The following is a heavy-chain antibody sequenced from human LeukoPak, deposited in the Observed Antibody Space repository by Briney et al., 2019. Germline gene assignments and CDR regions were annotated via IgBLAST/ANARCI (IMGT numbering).Heavy chain of an antibody. J-gene: IGHJ4*02. Sequence: PGGSLRLSCAASGFTFSSYSMHWVRQAPGKGLEWVALISYDGTNKYYADSVKGRSTISRDNSKNTLYLQRNSLRTEDTAVYYCAKDHSKIQPFAYWGQGTLVTVSS. D-gene: IGHD5-18*01. CDR3: AKDHSKIQPFAY. CDR1: GFTFSSYS. CDR2: ISYDGTNK. V-gene: IGHV3-30-3*01.